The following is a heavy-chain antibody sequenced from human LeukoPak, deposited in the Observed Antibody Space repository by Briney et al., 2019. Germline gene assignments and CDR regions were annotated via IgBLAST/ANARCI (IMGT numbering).Heavy chain of an antibody. CDR1: GGSISSGGYY. Sequence: SQTLSLTCTVSGGSISSGGYYWSWIRQHPGQGLEWIGHIYYSGSTYYNPSLKSRVTISVDTSKNQFSLKLSSVTAADTAVYYCARVNIAAAGTRLPDYWGQGTLVTVSS. V-gene: IGHV4-31*03. CDR3: ARVNIAAAGTRLPDY. CDR2: IYYSGST. D-gene: IGHD6-13*01. J-gene: IGHJ4*02.